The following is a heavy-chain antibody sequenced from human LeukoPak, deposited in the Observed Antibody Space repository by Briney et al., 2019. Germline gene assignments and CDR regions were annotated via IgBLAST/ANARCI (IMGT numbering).Heavy chain of an antibody. Sequence: GASVKVSCKASGYTFTGYYMHWVRQAPGQGLEWMGWINPNSGGTNYAQKFQGRVTMTRDTSISTAYMELSRLRSDDTAVYYCARAKYYYGSGSYYWGQGTLVTVSS. D-gene: IGHD3-10*01. J-gene: IGHJ4*02. V-gene: IGHV1-2*02. CDR2: INPNSGGT. CDR3: ARAKYYYGSGSYY. CDR1: GYTFTGYY.